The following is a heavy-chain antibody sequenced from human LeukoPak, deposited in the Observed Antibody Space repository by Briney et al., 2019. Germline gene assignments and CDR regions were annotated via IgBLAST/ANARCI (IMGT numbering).Heavy chain of an antibody. CDR3: ARDRPYSGSHGGDY. CDR2: ISSSSSYI. J-gene: IGHJ4*02. Sequence: GGSLRLSCAASGFTFSSYSVNWVRQAPGKGLEWVSSISSSSSYIYYADSVKGRFTISRDDAKNSLYLQMNSLRAEDTAVYYCARDRPYSGSHGGDYWGQGTLVTVSS. D-gene: IGHD1-26*01. CDR1: GFTFSSYS. V-gene: IGHV3-21*01.